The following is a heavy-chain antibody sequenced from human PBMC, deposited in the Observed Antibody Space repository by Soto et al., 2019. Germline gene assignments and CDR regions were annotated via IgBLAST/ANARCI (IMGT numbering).Heavy chain of an antibody. CDR3: ATELFFSSGRRIDY. J-gene: IGHJ4*02. Sequence: ASVKVSCKVSGYTLTELSMHWVRQAPGKGLEWMGGFDPEDGETIYAQKFQGRVTMTEDTSTDTAYMELSSLRSEDTAVYYCATELFFSSGRRIDYWGQGTLVTVSS. V-gene: IGHV1-24*01. CDR2: FDPEDGET. CDR1: GYTLTELS. D-gene: IGHD6-19*01.